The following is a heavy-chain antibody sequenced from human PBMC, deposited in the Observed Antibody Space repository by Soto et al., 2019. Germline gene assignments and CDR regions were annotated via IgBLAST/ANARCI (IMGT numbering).Heavy chain of an antibody. D-gene: IGHD6-13*01. J-gene: IGHJ4*02. CDR2: IYYNGIT. V-gene: IGHV4-59*08. CDR3: ARYGSSWYFDY. Sequence: SETLSLTCTVSLGSITNFYWSWIRQPPGKGLEWIGFIYYNGITTYNPSLKSRVSFSVDTSRNQFSLKLNSVTAADTAVYYCARYGSSWYFDYWGRGALVTVSS. CDR1: LGSITNFY.